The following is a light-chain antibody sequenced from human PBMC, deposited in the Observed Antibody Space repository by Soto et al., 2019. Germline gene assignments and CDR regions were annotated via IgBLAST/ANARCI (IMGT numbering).Light chain of an antibody. CDR1: SSNIGSNY. J-gene: IGLJ2*01. CDR3: ATWDSSLNSLV. Sequence: QSVLTQPPSVSAAPGQRITISCSGTSSNIGSNYVSWYQQVPARAPKLLVFDNDQRPSGIPDRFSASQSGASATLYITGLRTGDEAQYYCATWDSSLNSLVFGGGTKLTVL. CDR2: DND. V-gene: IGLV1-51*01.